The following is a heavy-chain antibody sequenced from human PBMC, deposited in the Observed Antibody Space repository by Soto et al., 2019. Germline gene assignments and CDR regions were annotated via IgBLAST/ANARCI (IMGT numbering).Heavy chain of an antibody. CDR2: IIPTFGTA. J-gene: IGHJ6*02. CDR3: ARSSTHNWNHYYYGMDV. D-gene: IGHD1-20*01. V-gene: IGHV1-69*01. CDR1: GGTFSSYA. Sequence: QVQLVQSGAEVKKPGSSVKVSCKASGGTFSSYAISWVRQAPGQGLEWMGGIIPTFGTANYAQKFQGRVTITADESTSTAYMELSSLRSEDTAVYYCARSSTHNWNHYYYGMDVWGQGTTVTVSS.